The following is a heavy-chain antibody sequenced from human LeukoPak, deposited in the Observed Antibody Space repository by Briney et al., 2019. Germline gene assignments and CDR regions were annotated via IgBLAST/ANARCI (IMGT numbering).Heavy chain of an antibody. Sequence: GGSLRLSCAASGFTFSSYWMSWVRQAPGKGLEWVANIKQDGSEKYYVDSVKGRFTISRDNAKNSLYLQMNGLRAEDTAVYYCARDLRNDYYGSGSYYYYYGMDVWGQGTTVTVSS. CDR2: IKQDGSEK. J-gene: IGHJ6*02. D-gene: IGHD3-10*01. V-gene: IGHV3-7*01. CDR3: ARDLRNDYYGSGSYYYYYGMDV. CDR1: GFTFSSYW.